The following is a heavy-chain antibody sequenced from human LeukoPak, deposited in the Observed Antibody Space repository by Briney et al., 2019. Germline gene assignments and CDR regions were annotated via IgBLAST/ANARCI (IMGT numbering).Heavy chain of an antibody. D-gene: IGHD3-22*01. V-gene: IGHV4-34*01. CDR3: ARGSSSSGYPYY. Sequence: PSETLSLTCAVYGGSFSGYYWSWIRQPPGKGLEWIGEINHSGSTNYNTSLKSRVTISVDTSKNQFSLKLSSVTAADTAVYYCARGSSSSGYPYYWGQGTLVTVSS. CDR2: INHSGST. J-gene: IGHJ4*02. CDR1: GGSFSGYY.